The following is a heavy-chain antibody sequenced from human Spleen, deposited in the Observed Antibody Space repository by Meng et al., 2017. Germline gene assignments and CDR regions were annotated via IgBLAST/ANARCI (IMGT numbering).Heavy chain of an antibody. V-gene: IGHV3-7*01. CDR2: IKQDGSDK. CDR3: ARDVVVVSTAMDV. Sequence: GESLKISCAASGFTFSTYWMSWVRQAPGKGLEWVANIKQDGSDKHYVDSVKGRFTISRDNAKNSLYLQMNSLRAEDTAVYYCARDVVVVSTAMDVWGQGTSVTVSS. D-gene: IGHD2-2*01. CDR1: GFTFSTYW. J-gene: IGHJ6*02.